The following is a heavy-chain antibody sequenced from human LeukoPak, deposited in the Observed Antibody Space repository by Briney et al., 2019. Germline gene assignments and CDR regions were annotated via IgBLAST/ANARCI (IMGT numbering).Heavy chain of an antibody. D-gene: IGHD2-21*01. CDR3: AREAAYCGGDCSQRDDY. CDR1: GGSISSGGYY. CDR2: IYHSGST. V-gene: IGHV4-30-2*01. Sequence: SQTLSLTCTVSGGSISSGGYYWSWIRQPPGKGLEWIGYIYHSGSTYYNPSLKSRVTISVDRSKNQFSLKLSSVTAADTAVYYCAREAAYCGGDCSQRDDYWGQGTLVTVSS. J-gene: IGHJ4*02.